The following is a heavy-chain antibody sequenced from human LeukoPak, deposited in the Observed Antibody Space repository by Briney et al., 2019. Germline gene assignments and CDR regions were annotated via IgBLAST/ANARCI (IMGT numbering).Heavy chain of an antibody. Sequence: PGGSLRLSCAASGFTFSSYNMNWVRQAPGKGQEWVSYISSSSSAIYYADSSRGRFTISRGNAKNSVYLQMNSLRAEDTAVYSCARVRSQGYGGTSDYWGQGNLVTVSS. CDR3: ARVRSQGYGGTSDY. CDR2: ISSSSSAI. J-gene: IGHJ4*02. V-gene: IGHV3-48*01. D-gene: IGHD4-23*01. CDR1: GFTFSSYN.